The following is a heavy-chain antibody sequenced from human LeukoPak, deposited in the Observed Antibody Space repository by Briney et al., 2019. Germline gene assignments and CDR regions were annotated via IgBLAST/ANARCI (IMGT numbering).Heavy chain of an antibody. CDR2: IYTSGST. CDR3: ATETGDGDY. CDR1: GGSISSGSYY. V-gene: IGHV4-61*02. J-gene: IGHJ4*02. Sequence: PSETLSLTCTVSGGSISSGSYYWSWIRQPAGKGLEWIGRIYTSGSTNYNPSLKSRATISVDTSKNQFSLKLSSVTAADTAVYYCATETGDGDYWGQGTLVTVSS. D-gene: IGHD7-27*01.